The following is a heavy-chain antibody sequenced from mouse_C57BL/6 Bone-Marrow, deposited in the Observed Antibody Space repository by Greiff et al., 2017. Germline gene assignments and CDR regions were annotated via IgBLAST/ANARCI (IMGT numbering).Heavy chain of an antibody. V-gene: IGHV5-9-1*02. CDR3: TSVLYSSGRFAY. Sequence: EVMLVESGEGLVKPGGSLKLSCAASGFTFSSYAMSWVRQTPEKRLEWVAYISSGGDYIYYADTVKGRFTLSSDNARNTLYLQMSSLESEDTAMYYCTSVLYSSGRFAYWGQGTLVTVSA. CDR2: ISSGGDYI. J-gene: IGHJ3*01. D-gene: IGHD3-2*02. CDR1: GFTFSSYA.